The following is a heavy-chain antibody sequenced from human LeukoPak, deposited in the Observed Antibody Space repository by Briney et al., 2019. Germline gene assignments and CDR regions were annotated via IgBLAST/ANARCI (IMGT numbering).Heavy chain of an antibody. CDR3: ARRRGGTSDYDY. J-gene: IGHJ4*02. CDR2: INHSGST. Sequence: SETLSLTCAVYGGSFSGYYWSWIRQPPGKGLEWIGEINHSGSTNYNPSLKSRVTISVDTSKNRFSLKMNSVTAADTAVYYCARRRGGTSDYDYWGQGTLVTVSS. V-gene: IGHV4-34*01. CDR1: GGSFSGYY. D-gene: IGHD2-15*01.